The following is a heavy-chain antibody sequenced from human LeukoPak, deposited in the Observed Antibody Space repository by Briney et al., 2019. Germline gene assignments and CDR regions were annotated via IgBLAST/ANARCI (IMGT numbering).Heavy chain of an antibody. CDR1: GFTFSSHS. CDR2: INSGGSYI. Sequence: GGSLRLSCAASGFTFSSHSMHWVRQAPGKGLEWVSSINSGGSYILYADSMKGRFTISRDNAKNSLYLQMNSLRVEDTAVYYCARGQYIVASWDRFDYWGQGTLVTVSS. J-gene: IGHJ4*02. CDR3: ARGQYIVASWDRFDY. V-gene: IGHV3-21*04. D-gene: IGHD5-12*01.